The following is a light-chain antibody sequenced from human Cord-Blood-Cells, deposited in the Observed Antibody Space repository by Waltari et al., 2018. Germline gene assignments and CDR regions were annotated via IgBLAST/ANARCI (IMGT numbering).Light chain of an antibody. Sequence: QSALAPPAPVAGSPVHSIPLACTGTSSAVGTSNRVSWSQQHPGKAPQLMIYEGRKRPSGVSNRFSGFKSGNTSSLTISGLQPEDEADYSGCSYAGSSTWVFGGGTKLTVL. J-gene: IGLJ3*02. CDR3: CSYAGSSTWV. CDR1: SSAVGTSNR. CDR2: EGR. V-gene: IGLV2-23*01.